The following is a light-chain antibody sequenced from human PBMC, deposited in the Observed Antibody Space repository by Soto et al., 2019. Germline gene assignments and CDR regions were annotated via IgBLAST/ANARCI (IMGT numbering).Light chain of an antibody. Sequence: QSVLTQPASVSGSPGQSITFSCTGTSSDVGGYNFVSWYQQHPGKVPKLLIHDVTHRPSGVSNRFSGSKSGNTASLTISGLQAEDEADYYCSSYTRSGTVVFGGGTQLTVL. V-gene: IGLV2-14*03. CDR2: DVT. CDR3: SSYTRSGTVV. J-gene: IGLJ2*01. CDR1: SSDVGGYNF.